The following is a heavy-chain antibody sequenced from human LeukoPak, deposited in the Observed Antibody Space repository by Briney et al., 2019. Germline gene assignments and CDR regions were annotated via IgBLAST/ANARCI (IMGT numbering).Heavy chain of an antibody. D-gene: IGHD6-6*01. CDR1: GFTFRDYW. V-gene: IGHV3-7*01. J-gene: IGHJ4*02. Sequence: GGSLRLSCAGSGFTFRDYWMTWVRQAPGKGPEWVANIKQDGSEKYYVDSVRGRFTISRDNAKNSLFLQMNSLRVEDTAEYYCARRGGSSSRRSPIDYWGQGTLVTVSS. CDR2: IKQDGSEK. CDR3: ARRGGSSSRRSPIDY.